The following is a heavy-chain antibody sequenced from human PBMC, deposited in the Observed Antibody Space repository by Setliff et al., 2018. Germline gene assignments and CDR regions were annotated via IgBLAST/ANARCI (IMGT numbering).Heavy chain of an antibody. CDR3: ALDYGIDAFDI. Sequence: SETLSLTCAVYGGSFSTYYWIWIRQPPGKGLEWIGEINHSGSTNYNPSLKSRVTISVDTSKNQFSLKLSSVTAADTAVYYCALDYGIDAFDIWGQGKMVTVSS. CDR1: GGSFSTYY. CDR2: INHSGST. V-gene: IGHV4-34*01. D-gene: IGHD3-16*01. J-gene: IGHJ3*02.